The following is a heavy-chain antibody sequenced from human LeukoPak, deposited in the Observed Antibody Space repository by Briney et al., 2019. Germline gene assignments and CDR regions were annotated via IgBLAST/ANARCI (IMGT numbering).Heavy chain of an antibody. V-gene: IGHV4-59*08. CDR2: IYYSGST. CDR1: GGGGSISGYY. Sequence: PSETPSLTCSVSGGGGSISGYYWSWIRQPPGKGLEWIAYIYYSGSTSYNPSLKSRVNISVDTSKNQLSLKLSSVTAADTAVYYCARHGHRGSDFDYWGQGTLVTVSS. CDR3: ARHGHRGSDFDY. J-gene: IGHJ4*02. D-gene: IGHD5-12*01.